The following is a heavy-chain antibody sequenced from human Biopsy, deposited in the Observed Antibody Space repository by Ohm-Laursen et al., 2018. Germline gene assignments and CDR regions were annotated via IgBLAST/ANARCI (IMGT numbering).Heavy chain of an antibody. J-gene: IGHJ6*02. Sequence: GSLRLSCAASGFTVINNDISWVRQAPGKGLEWASFISRRGVQYHADSVKGRFPISRDNSKNTLYLQMNSLRAEDTAVYYCVRASIFGVATSGFYYYGMDVWGQGTTVTVSS. D-gene: IGHD3-3*01. CDR1: GFTVINND. CDR2: ISRRGVQ. CDR3: VRASIFGVATSGFYYYGMDV. V-gene: IGHV3-66*01.